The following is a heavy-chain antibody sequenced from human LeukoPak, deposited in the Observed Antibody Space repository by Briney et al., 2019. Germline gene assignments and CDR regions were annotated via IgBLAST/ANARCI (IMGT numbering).Heavy chain of an antibody. J-gene: IGHJ4*02. CDR1: GGSFSGYY. CDR2: IYYSGST. Sequence: KSSETLSLTCAVYGGSFSGYYWSWIRQPPGKGLEWIGYIYYSGSTNYNPSLKSRVTISVDTSKNQFSLKLSSVTAADTAVYYCARGLRWPTYYFDYWGQGTLVTVSS. CDR3: ARGLRWPTYYFDY. V-gene: IGHV4-59*01. D-gene: IGHD4-23*01.